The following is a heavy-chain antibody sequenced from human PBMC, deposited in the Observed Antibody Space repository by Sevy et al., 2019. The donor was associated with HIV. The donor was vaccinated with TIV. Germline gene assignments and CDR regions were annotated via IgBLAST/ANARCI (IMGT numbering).Heavy chain of an antibody. CDR3: ARFLSTSYYYYYAMDV. J-gene: IGHJ6*02. CDR1: GYTFTSYD. CDR2: LNPNRGNT. V-gene: IGHV1-8*01. D-gene: IGHD2-2*01. Sequence: ASVKVSCRASGYTFTSYDINWVRQATGQGLEWMGWLNPNRGNTGYAQKFQGRVTMTRNTSISTAYMELSSLRSEDTAVYYCARFLSTSYYYYYAMDVWGQRTTVTVSS.